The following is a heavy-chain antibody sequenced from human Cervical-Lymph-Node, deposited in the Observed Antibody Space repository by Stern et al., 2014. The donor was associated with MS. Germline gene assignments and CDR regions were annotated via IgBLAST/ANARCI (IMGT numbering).Heavy chain of an antibody. CDR2: IIPIFGTA. CDR1: GGTFSSYD. Sequence: QVQLVQSGAEVKKPGSSVKVSCKASGGTFSSYDISWVRQAPGQGLEWMGGIIPIFGTANYAQKFQGRVTITADESTSTAYMELSSLRSEDTAVYYCDARIAALGTYFDYWGQGTLVTVSS. V-gene: IGHV1-69*01. J-gene: IGHJ4*02. D-gene: IGHD6-25*01. CDR3: DARIAALGTYFDY.